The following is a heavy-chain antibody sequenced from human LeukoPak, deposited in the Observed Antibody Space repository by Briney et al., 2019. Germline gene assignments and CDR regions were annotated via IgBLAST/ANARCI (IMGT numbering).Heavy chain of an antibody. Sequence: GESLKISCKGSGYSFPTYWIGWVRQMPGKGLEWMGIIFPRDSDTRYRPPFQGQVTISADSSINTAYLQWTSLKASDTAMYYCVGGGRASGWYWGQGTLVTVSS. CDR2: IFPRDSDT. J-gene: IGHJ4*02. CDR3: VGGGRASGWY. CDR1: GYSFPTYW. V-gene: IGHV5-51*01. D-gene: IGHD6-19*01.